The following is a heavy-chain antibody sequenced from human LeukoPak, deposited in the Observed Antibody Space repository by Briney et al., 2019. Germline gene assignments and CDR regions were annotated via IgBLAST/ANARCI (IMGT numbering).Heavy chain of an antibody. Sequence: SGPTLVNPTQTLTLTSTFSGFSLNTRGVGVGWIRQPPGRALEWLALIYWDDDRRYSPSLKSRLTITKDTSKNQVVLIMTNMDPVDTATYFCAHRKNYYDSSVFDNWGQGTLVTVSS. J-gene: IGHJ4*02. CDR3: AHRKNYYDSSVFDN. CDR2: IYWDDDR. D-gene: IGHD3-22*01. V-gene: IGHV2-5*02. CDR1: GFSLNTRGVG.